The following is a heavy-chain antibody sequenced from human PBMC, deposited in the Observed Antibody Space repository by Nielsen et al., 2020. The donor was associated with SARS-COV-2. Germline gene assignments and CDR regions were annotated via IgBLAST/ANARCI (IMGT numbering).Heavy chain of an antibody. CDR3: ARQPFLLSWFDP. V-gene: IGHV3-21*01. CDR1: GFTFSSYS. CDR2: ISSSSSYI. D-gene: IGHD2/OR15-2a*01. Sequence: GGSLRLSCAASGFTFSSYSMNWVRQAPGKGLEWVSSISSSSSYIYYADSVKGRFTISRDNSKNSLYLQMNSLRAEDTAVYYYARQPFLLSWFDPWGQGTLVTVSS. J-gene: IGHJ5*02.